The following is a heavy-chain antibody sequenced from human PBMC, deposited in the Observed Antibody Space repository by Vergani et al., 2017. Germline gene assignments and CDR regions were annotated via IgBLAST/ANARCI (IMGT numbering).Heavy chain of an antibody. CDR3: ARDEYSSSWYVGY. CDR2: ISFDGSNK. Sequence: QVQLVESGGGVVQSGRSLRLSCAASGFTFSNYAMHWVRQAPGKGLEWVAVISFDGSNKYYADSVKGRFIISRDNPKNTLYLQMHSLRAEDTAVYYCARDEYSSSWYVGYWGQGTLVTVSS. CDR1: GFTFSNYA. J-gene: IGHJ4*02. V-gene: IGHV3-30*04. D-gene: IGHD6-13*01.